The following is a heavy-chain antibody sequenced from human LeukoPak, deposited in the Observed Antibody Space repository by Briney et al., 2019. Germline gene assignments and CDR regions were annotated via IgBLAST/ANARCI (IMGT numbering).Heavy chain of an antibody. V-gene: IGHV3-48*04. J-gene: IGHJ4*02. CDR3: ARELWVGESNWGY. CDR2: ISSSSSTI. D-gene: IGHD3-10*01. Sequence: GGSLRLSCAASGFTFSSYSMNWVRQAPGKGLEWVSYISSSSSTIYYADSVKGRFTISRDNAKNSLYLQMNSLRAEDTAVYYCARELWVGESNWGYWGQGTLVTVSS. CDR1: GFTFSSYS.